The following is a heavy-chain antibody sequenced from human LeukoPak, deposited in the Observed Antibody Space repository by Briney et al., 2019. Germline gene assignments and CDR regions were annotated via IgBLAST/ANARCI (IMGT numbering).Heavy chain of an antibody. D-gene: IGHD4-11*01. CDR1: GFTFSSYW. V-gene: IGHV3-33*08. CDR2: IWSDGTNR. J-gene: IGHJ4*02. CDR3: ARDAQRGFDYSNSLQY. Sequence: GGSLRLSCAASGFTFSSYWMRWVRQAPGKGLEWVAVIWSDGTNRYYGDSVKGRFSISRDDSQKRVFLQMNNLRADDTAVYYCARDAQRGFDYSNSLQYWGQGALVTVSS.